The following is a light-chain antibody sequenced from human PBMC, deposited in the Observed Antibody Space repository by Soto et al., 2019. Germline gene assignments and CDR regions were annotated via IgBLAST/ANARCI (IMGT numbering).Light chain of an antibody. Sequence: IQLTQSPSSVSASVGDRVTITCRASPDISNYLAWYQQRPGKAPNLLIYAASTLQSGVPSRFSGSGSGTDFTLTISRLQPEDSATYYCQQLNTFMPTFGGGTKVEIK. CDR3: QQLNTFMPT. V-gene: IGKV1-9*01. CDR1: PDISNY. CDR2: AAS. J-gene: IGKJ4*02.